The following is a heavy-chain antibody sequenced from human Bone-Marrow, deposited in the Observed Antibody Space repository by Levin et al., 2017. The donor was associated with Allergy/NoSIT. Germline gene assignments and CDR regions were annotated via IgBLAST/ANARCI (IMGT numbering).Heavy chain of an antibody. J-gene: IGHJ3*02. D-gene: IGHD5-12*01. CDR3: ARVSYSGYDSRGAFDI. CDR2: IYYTGTA. Sequence: SETLSLTCSVSGGSISTYYWTWIRQPPGKGLESIGYIYYTGTADSNPSLKSRVTMSVDTSKNQFSLRLTSVSAADTAMYYCARVSYSGYDSRGAFDIWGQGTMVTVSS. V-gene: IGHV4-59*01. CDR1: GGSISTYY.